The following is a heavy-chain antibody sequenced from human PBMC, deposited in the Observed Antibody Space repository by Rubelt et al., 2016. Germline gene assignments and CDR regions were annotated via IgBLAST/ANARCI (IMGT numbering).Heavy chain of an antibody. CDR1: GYTFTSYG. Sequence: QVQLVQSGAEVKKPGASVKVSCKASGYTFTSYGISWVRQAPGQGLEWMGWISAYNGNTNYAQKPQGRGTMTTDTSTSTAYMELRSLRSDDTAVYYCARDVGGNSVLYYFDYWGQGTLVTVSS. J-gene: IGHJ4*02. CDR2: ISAYNGNT. CDR3: ARDVGGNSVLYYFDY. D-gene: IGHD4-23*01. V-gene: IGHV1-18*01.